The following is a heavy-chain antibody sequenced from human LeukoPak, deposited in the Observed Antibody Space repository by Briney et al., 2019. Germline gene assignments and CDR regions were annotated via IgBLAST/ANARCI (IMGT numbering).Heavy chain of an antibody. Sequence: PVGSLRLSCAASGFTFSSYSMNWVRQAPGKGLEWVSSISSSSSYIYYADSVKGRFTISRDNAKNSLYLQMNSLRAEDTAVYYCARVQYGDYPYYFDYWGQGTLVTVSS. CDR2: ISSSSSYI. V-gene: IGHV3-21*01. CDR3: ARVQYGDYPYYFDY. D-gene: IGHD4-17*01. CDR1: GFTFSSYS. J-gene: IGHJ4*02.